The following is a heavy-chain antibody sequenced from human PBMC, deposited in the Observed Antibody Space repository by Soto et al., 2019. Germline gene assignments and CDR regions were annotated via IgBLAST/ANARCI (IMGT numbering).Heavy chain of an antibody. CDR2: ISYDGSNK. J-gene: IGHJ4*02. CDR1: GFTFSSYG. CDR3: AKVGYSGSYFDY. Sequence: QVQLVESGGGVVQPGRSLRLSCAASGFTFSSYGMHWVRQAPGKGLEWVAVISYDGSNKYYADSVKGRFTISRDNSKNTLYLQMNSLRAEDTAVYYCAKVGYSGSYFDYWRQGTLVTVSS. V-gene: IGHV3-30*18. D-gene: IGHD1-26*01.